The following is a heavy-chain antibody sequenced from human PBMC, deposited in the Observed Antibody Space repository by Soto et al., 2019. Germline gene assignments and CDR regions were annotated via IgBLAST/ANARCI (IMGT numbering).Heavy chain of an antibody. V-gene: IGHV4-31*03. CDR1: GGSIGSGGYY. Sequence: SETLSLTCTVSGGSIGSGGYYWSWIRQHPGKGLEWIGYIYYSGSTYYNPSLKSRVTISVDTSKNQFSLKLSSVTAADTAVYYCARDTPTPYYDFWSGLGMDVWGQGTTVTVSS. J-gene: IGHJ6*02. D-gene: IGHD3-3*01. CDR2: IYYSGST. CDR3: ARDTPTPYYDFWSGLGMDV.